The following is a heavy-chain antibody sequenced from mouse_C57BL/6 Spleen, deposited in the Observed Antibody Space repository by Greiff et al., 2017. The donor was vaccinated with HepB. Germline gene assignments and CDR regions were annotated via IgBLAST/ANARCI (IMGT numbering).Heavy chain of an antibody. J-gene: IGHJ3*01. CDR2: ISYSGST. D-gene: IGHD2-4*01. CDR1: GYSITSGYD. V-gene: IGHV3-1*01. Sequence: EVQLQESGPGMVKPSQSLSLTCTVTGYSITSGYDWHWIRHFPGNKLEWMGYISYSGSTNYNPSLKSRISITHDTSKNHFFLKLNSVTTEDTATYYCASRDYDRGSWFAYWGQGTLVTVSA. CDR3: ASRDYDRGSWFAY.